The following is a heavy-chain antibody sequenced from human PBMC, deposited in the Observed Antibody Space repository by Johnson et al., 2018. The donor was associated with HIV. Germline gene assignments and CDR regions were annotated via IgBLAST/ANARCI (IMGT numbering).Heavy chain of an antibody. V-gene: IGHV3-30*04. Sequence: QVQLVESGGGLVQPGRSLRLSCAASGFTFSSYAMHWVRQAPGKGLEWVAVISYDGSYQYYADSAKGRFTISRDNSKNTLYLQMNSLRAEDTAVYYCAREPSIAAAGGDGAFDIWGRGTMLTVSS. CDR3: AREPSIAAAGGDGAFDI. J-gene: IGHJ3*02. D-gene: IGHD6-13*01. CDR2: ISYDGSYQ. CDR1: GFTFSSYA.